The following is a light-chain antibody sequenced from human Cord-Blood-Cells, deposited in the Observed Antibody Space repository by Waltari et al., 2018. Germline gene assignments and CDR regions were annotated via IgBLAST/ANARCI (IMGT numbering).Light chain of an antibody. CDR3: QQRSNWPPT. V-gene: IGKV3-11*01. CDR2: DAS. CDR1: QSVSSY. Sequence: EIVLTQSPATLSLSPGERATLPCRASQSVSSYVAWYQQKPGQAPRLLIYDASNRATGIPARFSGSGSGTDFTLTISSLEPEDFAVYYCQQRSNWPPTFGQGTKVEIK. J-gene: IGKJ1*01.